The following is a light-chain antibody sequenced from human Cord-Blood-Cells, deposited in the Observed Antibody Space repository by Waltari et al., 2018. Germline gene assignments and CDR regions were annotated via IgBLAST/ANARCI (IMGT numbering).Light chain of an antibody. V-gene: IGLV2-14*01. CDR1: WSDVGGYNY. J-gene: IGLJ1*01. CDR3: SSYTSSSLYV. Sequence: QSVLTQPASVSGSPGQSITISCTGTWSDVGGYNYVSWYQQHPGKAPNLIIYDVSNRPSGVSNRFSGSKSGNTASLTISGLQAEDEADYYCSSYTSSSLYVFGTGTKVTVL. CDR2: DVS.